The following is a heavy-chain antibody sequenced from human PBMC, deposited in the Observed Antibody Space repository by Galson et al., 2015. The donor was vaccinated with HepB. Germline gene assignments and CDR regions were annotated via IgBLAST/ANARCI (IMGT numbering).Heavy chain of an antibody. CDR3: ARYSYYGSGRGFFLDV. J-gene: IGHJ6*04. D-gene: IGHD3-10*01. Sequence: SVTVSCKASGSTFTSYGISWVRQAPGQGLEWMGWISAYNGNTNYAQKLQGRVTMTTDTSTSTAYMELRSLRSDDTAVYYCARYSYYGSGRGFFLDVWGKGTTVTVSS. CDR2: ISAYNGNT. V-gene: IGHV1-18*01. CDR1: GSTFTSYG.